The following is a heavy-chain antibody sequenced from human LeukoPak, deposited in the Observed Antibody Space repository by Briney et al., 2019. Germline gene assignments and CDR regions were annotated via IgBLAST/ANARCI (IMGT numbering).Heavy chain of an antibody. V-gene: IGHV3-30*02. Sequence: GGSLRLSCAASGFTFSSYGMHWVRQAPGKGLEWVAFIRFDGSNKYYADSVKGRFTISRDNSKNTLYLQMNSLRAEDTAVYYCAKAPSGWNYFDYWGQGTLVTVSS. CDR1: GFTFSSYG. D-gene: IGHD6-19*01. J-gene: IGHJ4*02. CDR2: IRFDGSNK. CDR3: AKAPSGWNYFDY.